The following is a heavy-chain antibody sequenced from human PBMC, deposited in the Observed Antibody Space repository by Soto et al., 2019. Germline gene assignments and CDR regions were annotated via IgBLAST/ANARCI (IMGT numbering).Heavy chain of an antibody. V-gene: IGHV3-30-3*01. CDR3: ARIEGSYGYYSYGMDV. J-gene: IGHJ6*02. D-gene: IGHD5-18*01. Sequence: QVQLVESGGGVVQPGRSLRLSCAASGFTFSSYAMHWVRQAPGKGLEWVAVISYDGSNKYYADSVKGRFTISRDNSKNTLYLQMNSLRAEDTAVYYCARIEGSYGYYSYGMDVWGQGTTVTVSS. CDR2: ISYDGSNK. CDR1: GFTFSSYA.